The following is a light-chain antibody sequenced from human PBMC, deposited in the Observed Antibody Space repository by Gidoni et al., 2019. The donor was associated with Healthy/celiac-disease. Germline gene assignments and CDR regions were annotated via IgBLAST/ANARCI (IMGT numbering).Light chain of an antibody. Sequence: EIVMTQTPATLSVSPGERATLSCRASQSVSRTLAWYQQKPGQAPRLLIDGASSRATGIPARFSGSGSGTEFTLTISSLQSEDFAVYYCQQYNNCPLFGPGTKVEIK. J-gene: IGKJ3*01. CDR2: GAS. V-gene: IGKV3-15*01. CDR1: QSVSRT. CDR3: QQYNNCPL.